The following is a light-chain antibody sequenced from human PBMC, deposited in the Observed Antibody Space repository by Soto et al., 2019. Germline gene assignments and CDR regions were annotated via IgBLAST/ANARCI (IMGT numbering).Light chain of an antibody. Sequence: QSVLTQPASVSGSPGQSITISCTGTSSDVGGYNYVSWYQQHPDKAPKLMIYEVTNRPSGVSNRFSGSKSGNTASLTISGLQAEDEADYYCSSYASGSTLVVFGGGTKLTVL. J-gene: IGLJ2*01. V-gene: IGLV2-14*01. CDR1: SSDVGGYNY. CDR3: SSYASGSTLVV. CDR2: EVT.